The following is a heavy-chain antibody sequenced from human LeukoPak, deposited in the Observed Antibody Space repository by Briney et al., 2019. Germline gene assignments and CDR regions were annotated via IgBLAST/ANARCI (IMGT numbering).Heavy chain of an antibody. D-gene: IGHD3-22*01. J-gene: IGHJ4*02. CDR1: GFTFSSYA. CDR2: ISGSGGST. Sequence: QPGGSLRLSCAASGFTFSSYAMSWVRQAPGKGLEWVSAISGSGGSTYYADSVKGRFTISRDNSKNTLYLQMNSLRAEDTAVYYCAKGNYRFPYYYDSSGYYYDYWGQGTLVTVSS. V-gene: IGHV3-23*01. CDR3: AKGNYRFPYYYDSSGYYYDY.